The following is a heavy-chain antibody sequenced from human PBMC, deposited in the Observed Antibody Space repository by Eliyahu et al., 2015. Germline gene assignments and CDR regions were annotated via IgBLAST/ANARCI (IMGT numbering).Heavy chain of an antibody. CDR3: ASPFSGFWSGYTDDY. V-gene: IGHV4-39*01. CDR2: IYYSGST. Sequence: QLQLQESGPGLVKPSETLSLTCTVSGGXXXSSSYYWGWIRQPPGKGLEWIGSIYYSGSTYYNPSLKSRVTISVDTSKNQFSLKLSSVTAADTAVYYCASPFSGFWSGYTDDYWGQGTLVTVSS. D-gene: IGHD3-3*01. J-gene: IGHJ4*02. CDR1: GGXXXSSSYY.